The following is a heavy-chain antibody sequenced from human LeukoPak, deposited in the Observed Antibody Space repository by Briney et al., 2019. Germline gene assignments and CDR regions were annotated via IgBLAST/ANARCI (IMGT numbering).Heavy chain of an antibody. J-gene: IGHJ5*01. CDR1: GLTISSNY. D-gene: IGHD3-22*01. V-gene: IGHV3-53*01. Sequence: GGSLRLSCAASGLTISSNYMNWVRQAPGKGLEWVSVIYSGGNTYYADSVKGRFTISRDNSKNTLYLQMNSLRAEDTAVYYCAKGRAGNYYYDSSDSWGQGTLVTVSS. CDR3: AKGRAGNYYYDSSDS. CDR2: IYSGGNT.